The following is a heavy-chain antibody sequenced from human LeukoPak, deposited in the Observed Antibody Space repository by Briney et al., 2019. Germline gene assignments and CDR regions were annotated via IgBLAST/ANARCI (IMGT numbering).Heavy chain of an antibody. CDR1: GYTFTSYY. V-gene: IGHV1-8*01. J-gene: IGHJ4*02. CDR3: ARGPVGANFGY. Sequence: ASVKVSCKASGYTFTSYYINWVRQATAQALECMGWMYPHSGHTGYTQKFQGRDTKTRNTSIGTAYMELSSLRSEDTAVYYCARGPVGANFGYWGQGTLVTVSS. D-gene: IGHD1-26*01. CDR2: MYPHSGHT.